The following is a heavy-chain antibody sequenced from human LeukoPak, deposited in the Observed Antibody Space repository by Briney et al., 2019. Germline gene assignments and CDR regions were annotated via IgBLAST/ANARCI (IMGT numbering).Heavy chain of an antibody. J-gene: IGHJ3*02. D-gene: IGHD1-1*01. CDR2: IYYSGST. CDR1: GGSISSSSYY. V-gene: IGHV4-61*01. CDR3: ARDLLAGTTAFDI. Sequence: SETLSLTCTVSGGSISSSSYYWGWIRQPPGKGLEWIGYIYYSGSTNYNPSLKSRVTISVDTSKNQFSLKLSSVTAADTAVYYCARDLLAGTTAFDIWGQGTMVTVSS.